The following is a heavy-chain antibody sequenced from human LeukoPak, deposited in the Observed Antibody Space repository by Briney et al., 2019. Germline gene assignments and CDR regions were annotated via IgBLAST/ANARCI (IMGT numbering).Heavy chain of an antibody. V-gene: IGHV3-33*01. CDR3: ASNSGSARGY. CDR2: IWYDGSNK. D-gene: IGHD1-26*01. CDR1: GFTFSGYT. Sequence: GGSLRLSCAASGFTFSGYTMHWVRQAPGKGLEWVAVIWYDGSNKYYADSVKGRFTISRDNSKNTLYLQMNSLRVEDTAVYYCASNSGSARGYWGQGTLVTVSS. J-gene: IGHJ4*02.